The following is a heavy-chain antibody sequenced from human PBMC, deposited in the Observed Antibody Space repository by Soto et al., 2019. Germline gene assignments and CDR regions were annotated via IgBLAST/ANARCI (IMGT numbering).Heavy chain of an antibody. J-gene: IGHJ4*02. CDR2: ISAYNGNT. V-gene: IGHV1-18*01. CDR3: ARDHSYGSIGYDY. CDR1: GGTLSSYT. Sequence: GASVKVSCKASGGTLSSYTISWVRQAPGQGLEWMGWISAYNGNTNYAQKLQGRVTMTTDTSTSTAYMELRSLRSDDTAVYYCARDHSYGSIGYDYWGQGTLVTVSS. D-gene: IGHD5-18*01.